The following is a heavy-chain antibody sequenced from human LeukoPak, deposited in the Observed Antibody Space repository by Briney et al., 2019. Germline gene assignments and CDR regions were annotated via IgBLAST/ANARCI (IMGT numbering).Heavy chain of an antibody. CDR3: TLTPLYGSNGLCRLFDY. Sequence: SGPTLVNPTQTCTLTCTFSGFSLSPSGVGVAWIRQPPGKALEWLALIYWTDDKRYSPSLKSRLTVTKDTSKNQVVLTMTNMDPVDTGTYYCTLTPLYGSNGLCRLFDYWGQGTLVTVSS. D-gene: IGHD4/OR15-4a*01. V-gene: IGHV2-5*01. J-gene: IGHJ4*02. CDR1: GFSLSPSGVG. CDR2: IYWTDDK.